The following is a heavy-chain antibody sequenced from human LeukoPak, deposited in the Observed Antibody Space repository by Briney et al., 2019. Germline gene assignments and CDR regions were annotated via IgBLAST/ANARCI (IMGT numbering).Heavy chain of an antibody. CDR2: IYTSGST. J-gene: IGHJ3*02. CDR1: GGSISSYY. V-gene: IGHV4-4*07. D-gene: IGHD3-22*01. Sequence: PSETLSLTCTVSGGSISSYYWSWIRQPAGKGLEWIGRIYTSGSTNYNPSLKSRVTMSVDTSKNQFSLKLSYVTAADTAVYYCARGLITIVVAKEGAFDIWGQGTMVTVSS. CDR3: ARGLITIVVAKEGAFDI.